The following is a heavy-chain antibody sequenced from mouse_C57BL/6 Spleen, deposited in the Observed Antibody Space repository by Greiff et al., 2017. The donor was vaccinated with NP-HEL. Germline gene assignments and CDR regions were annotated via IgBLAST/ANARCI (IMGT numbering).Heavy chain of an antibody. CDR1: GFTFSDYY. CDR2: INYDGSST. V-gene: IGHV5-16*01. J-gene: IGHJ4*01. Sequence: EVKLVESEGGLVQPGSSMKLSCTASGFTFSDYYMAWVRQVPEKGLEWVANINYDGSSTYYLDSLKSRFIISRDNAMNILYLQMSSLKSEDTATYYCARGRNAMDYWGQGTSVTVSS. CDR3: ARGRNAMDY.